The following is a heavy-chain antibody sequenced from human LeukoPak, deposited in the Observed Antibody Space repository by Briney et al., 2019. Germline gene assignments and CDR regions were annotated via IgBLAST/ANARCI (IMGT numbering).Heavy chain of an antibody. CDR1: GFTFSNYW. CDR3: AKDRTGQAY. Sequence: GGSLRLSCAASGFTFSNYWMSWVRQTPGKGLEWVANIKEDGSDKYYVDSLKGRFTISRDNAKNSLYLQMNSLRAEDTAVYYCAKDRTGQAYWGQGTLVTVSS. D-gene: IGHD3-10*01. V-gene: IGHV3-7*03. J-gene: IGHJ4*02. CDR2: IKEDGSDK.